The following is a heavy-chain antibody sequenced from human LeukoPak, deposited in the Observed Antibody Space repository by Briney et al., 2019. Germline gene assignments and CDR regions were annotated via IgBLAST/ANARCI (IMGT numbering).Heavy chain of an antibody. CDR2: IYTSGST. CDR1: GGSISSGSYY. V-gene: IGHV4-61*02. Sequence: PSETLSLTCTVSGGSISSGSYYWCWMRQPARKGLQWIGRIYTSGSTNYYPSLKRRVTISVDTSKNQFSLKLSSVTAADTAVYYCAKALHHPQLDVSHDAFDIWGQGTMVTVSS. CDR3: AKALHHPQLDVSHDAFDI. J-gene: IGHJ3*02. D-gene: IGHD6-13*01.